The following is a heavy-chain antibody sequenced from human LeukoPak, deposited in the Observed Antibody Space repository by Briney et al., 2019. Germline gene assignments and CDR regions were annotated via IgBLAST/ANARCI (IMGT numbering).Heavy chain of an antibody. J-gene: IGHJ6*03. V-gene: IGHV3-74*01. Sequence: GGSLRLSCAASGFTFSGSAMSWVRQAPGKGLLWVSRIKADGSSETYADSVKGRFTVSRDNVKNTLYLHMNSLGAEDTAVYYCARGASWGSHYYYYMDVWGKGTTVTVSS. CDR2: IKADGSSE. D-gene: IGHD3-16*01. CDR1: GFTFSGSA. CDR3: ARGASWGSHYYYYMDV.